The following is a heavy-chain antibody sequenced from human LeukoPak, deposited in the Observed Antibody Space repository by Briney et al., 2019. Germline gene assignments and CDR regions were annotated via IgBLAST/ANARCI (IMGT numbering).Heavy chain of an antibody. J-gene: IGHJ4*02. CDR3: AKLGSWYYFDY. D-gene: IGHD6-13*01. CDR2: ISGSGGST. CDR1: GFTFSRYA. Sequence: GGSLRRSCAASGFTFSRYAMSWVRQAPGKGLEWVSAISGSGGSTYYADSVKGRFTISRDNSQNTLYLQMNSLRAEDTAVYYCAKLGSWYYFDYWGQGTLVTVSS. V-gene: IGHV3-23*01.